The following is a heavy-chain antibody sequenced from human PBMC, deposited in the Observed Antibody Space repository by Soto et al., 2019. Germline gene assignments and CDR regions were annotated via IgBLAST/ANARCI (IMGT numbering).Heavy chain of an antibody. J-gene: IGHJ4*02. CDR2: ISYSGST. Sequence: SETLSLTCTVSGASVSSGNYYWSWIRQPPGKGLECIGYISYSGSTNYNPSLKSRVTISIDTSKNQFSLKLSSVAAADTAVYYWARGSGSYYAYWGQGTLVPVSS. CDR1: GASVSSGNYY. D-gene: IGHD1-26*01. V-gene: IGHV4-61*01. CDR3: ARGSGSYYAY.